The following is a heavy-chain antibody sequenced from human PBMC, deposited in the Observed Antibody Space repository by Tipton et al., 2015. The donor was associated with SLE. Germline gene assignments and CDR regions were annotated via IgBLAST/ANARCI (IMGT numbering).Heavy chain of an antibody. J-gene: IGHJ6*02. Sequence: TLSLTCTVSGCSMSIGYYWGWIRQPPGKGLEWLGEIDHGGSTNYNPPLKSRVTMSVYTSKRQFFLRLDSVTAADTGIYYCARGKGNSSGWGDYYFYGMDVWDQGTTVTVSS. V-gene: IGHV4-38-2*02. D-gene: IGHD6-19*01. CDR1: GCSMSIGYY. CDR3: ARGKGNSSGWGDYYFYGMDV. CDR2: IDHGGST.